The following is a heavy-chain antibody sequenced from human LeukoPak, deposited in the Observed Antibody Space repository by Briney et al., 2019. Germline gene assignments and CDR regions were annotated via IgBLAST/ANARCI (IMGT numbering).Heavy chain of an antibody. V-gene: IGHV4-61*01. D-gene: IGHD3-10*01. CDR2: IYYSGST. CDR3: ASSPRLWFGELYGAFDI. J-gene: IGHJ3*02. Sequence: PSETLSLTCTVSGGSVSSGSYYWSWIRQPPGKGLEWIGYIYYSGSTNYNPSLKSRVTISVDTSKNQFSLKLSSVTAADTAVYYCASSPRLWFGELYGAFDIWGQGTMVTVSS. CDR1: GGSVSSGSYY.